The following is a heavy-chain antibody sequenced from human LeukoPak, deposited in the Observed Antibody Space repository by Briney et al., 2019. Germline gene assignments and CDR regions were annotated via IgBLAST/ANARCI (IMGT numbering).Heavy chain of an antibody. D-gene: IGHD6-13*01. J-gene: IGHJ4*02. Sequence: GGSLRLSCAASEFTFSSYDMHWVRHATGKGLEWVSTIDTAGNACYPDSVKGRFTISRENAKNSLNLQMNSLRVGDTAVYYCARAKMPGIQTAGRVNYFDSWGQGTLVTVSA. CDR1: EFTFSSYD. CDR2: IDTAGNA. CDR3: ARAKMPGIQTAGRVNYFDS. V-gene: IGHV3-13*01.